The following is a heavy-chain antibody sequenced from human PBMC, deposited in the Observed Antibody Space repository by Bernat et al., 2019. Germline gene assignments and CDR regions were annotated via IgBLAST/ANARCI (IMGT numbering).Heavy chain of an antibody. CDR1: GFTFSSYW. CDR2: IKQDGSEK. V-gene: IGHV3-7*01. J-gene: IGHJ4*02. D-gene: IGHD6-13*01. Sequence: EVQLVESGGGLVQPGGSLRLSCAASGFTFSSYWMSWVRQAPGKGLEWVANIKQDGSEKYYVDSVKGRFTISRDNAKNSLYLQMNSLRAEDTAVYYCARVPGSAAAGECFYFDYWGQGTLVTVSS. CDR3: ARVPGSAAAGECFYFDY.